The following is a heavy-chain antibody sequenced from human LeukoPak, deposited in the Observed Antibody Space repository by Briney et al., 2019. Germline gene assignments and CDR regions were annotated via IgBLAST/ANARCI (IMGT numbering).Heavy chain of an antibody. Sequence: GGSLRLSCAASGFTFSSYAISWVRQAPGKGLEWVSGISASARGTYYADSVKGRFTISRDKSKNTLFLQMNSLRADDTALYYCARGPGAWPSHFGNWGEGTLVTVSS. CDR1: GFTFSSYA. V-gene: IGHV3-23*01. CDR3: ARGPGAWPSHFGN. CDR2: ISASARGT. J-gene: IGHJ4*02. D-gene: IGHD3-16*01.